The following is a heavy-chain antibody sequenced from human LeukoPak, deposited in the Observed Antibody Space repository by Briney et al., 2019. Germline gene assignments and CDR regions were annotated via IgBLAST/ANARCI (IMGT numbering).Heavy chain of an antibody. J-gene: IGHJ4*02. V-gene: IGHV1-69*13. CDR2: IIPIFGTA. CDR1: GDTLSSYA. D-gene: IGHD3-22*01. CDR3: ARDRSRGYDSSGYPVFDY. Sequence: GASVKVSCKASGDTLSSYAISWVRQAPGQGFEWMGGIIPIFGTANYAQKFQGRVTITADESTSTAYMELSSLRSEDTAVYYCARDRSRGYDSSGYPVFDYWGQGTLVTVSS.